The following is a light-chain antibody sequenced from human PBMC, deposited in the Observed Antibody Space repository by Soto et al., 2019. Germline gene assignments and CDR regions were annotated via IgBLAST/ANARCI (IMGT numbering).Light chain of an antibody. J-gene: IGKJ1*01. CDR3: QQYGSSGT. V-gene: IGKV3-20*01. Sequence: EIALTQSPGTLSLSPGERATLSCRASQSVSNNYLAWYQQKPGQAPRLLIYGASNRATGIPDRFSGSGSGTDFTLTINRLEPEDFAVYYCQQYGSSGTFGQGTKVDIK. CDR2: GAS. CDR1: QSVSNNY.